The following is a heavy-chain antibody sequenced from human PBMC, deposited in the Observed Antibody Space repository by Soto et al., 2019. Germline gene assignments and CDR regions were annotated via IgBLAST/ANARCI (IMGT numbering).Heavy chain of an antibody. CDR3: ARQRPTDGRWEFANYYGMDV. CDR1: GGSFSAYY. D-gene: IGHD1-26*01. J-gene: IGHJ6*02. V-gene: IGHV4-34*12. Sequence: ETLSLTCAVYGGSFSAYYWSWVRQPPGKGLEWIGEIIHSESTKYNPSLKSRVTISVDTSKNQFSLKLSSVTAADTAVYYCARQRPTDGRWEFANYYGMDVWGQGTTVTVS. CDR2: IIHSEST.